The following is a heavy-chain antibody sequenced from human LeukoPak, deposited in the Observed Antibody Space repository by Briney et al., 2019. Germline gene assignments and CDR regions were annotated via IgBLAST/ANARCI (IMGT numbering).Heavy chain of an antibody. CDR3: ARNFPYSSSYNLDV. V-gene: IGHV3-30*03. Sequence: TGGSLRLSCAASGFTFSSYSMNWVRQAPGKGLEWVAITSFDGSNKFYSDSVKGRFTTSRDNSVNTLFLQMTSLSPEDTAIYYCARNFPYSSSYNLDVWGQGTLVTVSS. J-gene: IGHJ4*02. D-gene: IGHD6-6*01. CDR1: GFTFSSYS. CDR2: TSFDGSNK.